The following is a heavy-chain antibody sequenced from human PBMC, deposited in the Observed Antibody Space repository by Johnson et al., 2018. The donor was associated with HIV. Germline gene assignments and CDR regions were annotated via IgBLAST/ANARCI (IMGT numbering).Heavy chain of an antibody. V-gene: IGHV3-53*01. CDR1: GFTVSSNY. CDR2: IYSGGST. D-gene: IGHD3-16*02. J-gene: IGHJ3*02. Sequence: VQLVESGGGLVQPGGSLRLSCAASGFTVSSNYMSWVRQAPGKGLEWVSVIYSGGSTYYADSVKGGFTIARDNSKNTLYLQMTSLRAEDTAVYYCGYHRFFDIWGQGTMVTVSS. CDR3: GYHRFFDI.